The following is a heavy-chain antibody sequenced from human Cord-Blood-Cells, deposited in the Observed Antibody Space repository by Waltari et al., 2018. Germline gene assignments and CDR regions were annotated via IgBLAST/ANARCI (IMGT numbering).Heavy chain of an antibody. D-gene: IGHD3-22*01. CDR1: GGSISSYY. Sequence: QVQLQESGPGLVKPSETLSLTCTVSGGSISSYYWSWIRQPPGKGLEWIGYIYYSGSTNYNPSRKSRVTISVDTSKNQFSLKLSSVTAADTAVYYCARDRYSSGTFDYWGQGTLVTVSS. CDR2: IYYSGST. CDR3: ARDRYSSGTFDY. J-gene: IGHJ4*02. V-gene: IGHV4-59*01.